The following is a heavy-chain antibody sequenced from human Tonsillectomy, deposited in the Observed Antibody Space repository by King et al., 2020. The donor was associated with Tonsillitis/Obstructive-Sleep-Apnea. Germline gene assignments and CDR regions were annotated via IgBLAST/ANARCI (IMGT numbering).Heavy chain of an antibody. J-gene: IGHJ4*02. CDR2: INWNGDTT. Sequence: VQLVESGGGVVRPGGSLILSCAASGFTFDDFGMSWVRQAPGKGLDWVSGINWNGDTTRYGDSVKVRFTISRYNAKNSLYLQMSSLRAEDTAFYYCARNFGDPDYWGQGTLVTVS. CDR3: ARNFGDPDY. CDR1: GFTFDDFG. V-gene: IGHV3-20*04. D-gene: IGHD4-17*01.